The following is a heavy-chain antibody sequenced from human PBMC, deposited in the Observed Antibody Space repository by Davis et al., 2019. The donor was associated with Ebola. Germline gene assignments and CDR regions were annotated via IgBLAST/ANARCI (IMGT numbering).Heavy chain of an antibody. J-gene: IGHJ1*01. V-gene: IGHV3-74*01. CDR1: GFTFSSYW. CDR3: ARDRYGGPEYFQH. Sequence: GESLKISCAASGFTFSSYWMHWVRQAPGKGLVWVSRINSDGSSTSYADSVKGRFTISRDNAKNTLYLQMNSLRAEDTAVYYCARDRYGGPEYFQHWGQGTLVTVSS. D-gene: IGHD4-23*01. CDR2: INSDGSST.